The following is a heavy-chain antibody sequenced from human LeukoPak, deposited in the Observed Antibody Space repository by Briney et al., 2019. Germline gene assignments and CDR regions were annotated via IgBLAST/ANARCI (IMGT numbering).Heavy chain of an antibody. CDR2: IRYDGSNK. CDR3: AKVGSSGWYEVDY. J-gene: IGHJ4*02. CDR1: GFIFSSYG. D-gene: IGHD6-19*01. Sequence: GGSLRLSCAASGFIFSSYGMHWVRQAPGKGLEWVAFIRYDGSNKYYADSVKGRFTISRDNSKNTLYLQMNSLRAEDTAVYYCAKVGSSGWYEVDYWGQGTLVTVSS. V-gene: IGHV3-30*02.